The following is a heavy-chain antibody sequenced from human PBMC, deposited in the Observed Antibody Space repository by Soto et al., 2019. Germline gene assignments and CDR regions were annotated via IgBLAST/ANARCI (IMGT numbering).Heavy chain of an antibody. CDR3: ARIAGKYSYVDY. D-gene: IGHD5-18*01. CDR2: IYYSGST. Sequence: QLQLQESGPGLVKPSETLSLTCTVSGGSISSSRYYWGWIRQPPGKGLEWIGSIYYSGSTYYNPSLKSRVTISVDTSKNQFALKLSSVTAADTALYYCARIAGKYSYVDYWGQGTLVTVSS. J-gene: IGHJ4*02. CDR1: GGSISSSRYY. V-gene: IGHV4-39*01.